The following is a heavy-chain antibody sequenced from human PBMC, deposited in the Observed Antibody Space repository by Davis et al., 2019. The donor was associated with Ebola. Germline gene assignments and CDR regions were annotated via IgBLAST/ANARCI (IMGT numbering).Heavy chain of an antibody. CDR3: SERGSSV. J-gene: IGHJ4*02. V-gene: IGHV4-59*03. CDR1: SVSISRRD. D-gene: IGHD3-10*01. CDR2: IYYTGNA. Sequence: PSETLYLACTVSSVSISRRDWSWIRQPLGKRLEWIGSIYYTGNAYYNSSLASRATISVDTSKNQFSLNLTSVTAADTAMYYCSERGSSVWGQGTLVTVSS.